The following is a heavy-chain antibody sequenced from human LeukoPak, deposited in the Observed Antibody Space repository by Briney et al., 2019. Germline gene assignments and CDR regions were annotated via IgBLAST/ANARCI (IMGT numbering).Heavy chain of an antibody. V-gene: IGHV3-11*01. CDR2: ISSSGSTI. J-gene: IGHJ6*03. CDR3: ARDQPTSSSWSYMDV. D-gene: IGHD6-13*01. Sequence: GGSLRVSCAASGFTFSDYYMSWIRQARGKGLEWVSYISSSGSTIYYADSVKGRFTISRDNAKNSLYLQMNSLRAEDTAVYYCARDQPTSSSWSYMDVWGKGTTVTVSS. CDR1: GFTFSDYY.